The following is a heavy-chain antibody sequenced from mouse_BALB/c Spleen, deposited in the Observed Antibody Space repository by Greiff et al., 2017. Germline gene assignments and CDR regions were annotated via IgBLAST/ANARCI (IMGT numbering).Heavy chain of an antibody. Sequence: VQLQQPGAELVRPGASVKLSCKASGYTFTSYWINWVKQRPGQGLEWIGNIYPSDSYTNYNQKFKDKATLTVDKSSSTAYMQLSSPTSEDSAVYYCTRGWDYYRYDGFSWFAYWGQGTLVTVSA. CDR2: IYPSDSYT. CDR1: GYTFTSYW. D-gene: IGHD2-14*01. CDR3: TRGWDYYRYDGFSWFAY. V-gene: IGHV1-69*02. J-gene: IGHJ3*01.